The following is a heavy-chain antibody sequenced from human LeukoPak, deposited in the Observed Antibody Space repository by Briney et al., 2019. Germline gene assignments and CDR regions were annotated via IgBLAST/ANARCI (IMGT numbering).Heavy chain of an antibody. CDR2: INPNSGGT. D-gene: IGHD3-22*01. V-gene: IGHV1-2*02. Sequence: ASVEVSCKASGYTFTGYYMHWVRQAPGQGLEWMGWINPNSGGTNYAQKFQGRVTMTRDTSISTAYMELSRLRSDDTAVYYCAREGQNYYDSSDLDYWGQGTLVTVSS. CDR1: GYTFTGYY. CDR3: AREGQNYYDSSDLDY. J-gene: IGHJ4*02.